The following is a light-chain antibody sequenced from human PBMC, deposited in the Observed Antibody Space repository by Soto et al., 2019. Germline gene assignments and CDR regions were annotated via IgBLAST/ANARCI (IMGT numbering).Light chain of an antibody. CDR3: TSFSSSTSIYV. J-gene: IGLJ1*01. V-gene: IGLV2-14*01. Sequence: QSALTEPASLSDSLGQSITISCTGTTRDIAGYNYISWYQQLPGKAPKLMIYQVTIRPSGISNRFSGSKSGNTASLTISGLQAEDEADYYCTSFSSSTSIYVFRTGTKVTV. CDR1: TRDIAGYNY. CDR2: QVT.